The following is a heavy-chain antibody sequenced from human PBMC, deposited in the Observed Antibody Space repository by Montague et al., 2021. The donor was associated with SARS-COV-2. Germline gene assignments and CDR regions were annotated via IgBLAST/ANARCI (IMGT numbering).Heavy chain of an antibody. CDR2: IFYSGST. V-gene: IGHV4-39*01. CDR3: ARYRYNWNDDDGFDY. D-gene: IGHD1-20*01. J-gene: IGHJ4*02. Sequence: SETLSLTCTVSGGSISSRTSYWGWIRQPPGKGLEWIGSIFYSGSTYYNPSLKSRITISVDTSKNQFSLKLSSVTAADTAVYYCARYRYNWNDDDGFDYWGQETMVTVSS. CDR1: GGSISSRTSY.